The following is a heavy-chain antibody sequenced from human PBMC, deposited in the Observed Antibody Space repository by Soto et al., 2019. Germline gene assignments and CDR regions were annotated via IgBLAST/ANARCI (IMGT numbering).Heavy chain of an antibody. V-gene: IGHV3-30-3*01. J-gene: IGHJ6*02. CDR2: ISYDGSNK. Sequence: QVQVVESGGGVVQPGRSLRLSCAASGFSFSSYAMHWVRQAPGKGLEWVAVISYDGSNKYYADSVKGRITISRDNSNNMVYLQMNSLRAEDTAVYYCARAPPRGIAAPGTLGSGMDVWCQGTTITVSS. CDR3: ARAPPRGIAAPGTLGSGMDV. CDR1: GFSFSSYA. D-gene: IGHD6-13*01.